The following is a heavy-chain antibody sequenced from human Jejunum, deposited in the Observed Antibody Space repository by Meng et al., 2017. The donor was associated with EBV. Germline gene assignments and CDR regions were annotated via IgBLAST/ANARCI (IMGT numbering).Heavy chain of an antibody. Sequence: VQLVVCGGGLVKPGESLRLSCAASGFTFTNSHMTWVRQAPGKGLEWVGRIKRTTDGGTTDYAAPVKGRFTISRDDSKNTLYLQMNSLKTEDTAVYYCTDVGGDMIWGQGILVTVSS. CDR1: GFTFTNSH. V-gene: IGHV3-15*01. CDR3: TDVGGDMI. CDR2: IKRTTDGGTT. J-gene: IGHJ4*02. D-gene: IGHD3-16*01.